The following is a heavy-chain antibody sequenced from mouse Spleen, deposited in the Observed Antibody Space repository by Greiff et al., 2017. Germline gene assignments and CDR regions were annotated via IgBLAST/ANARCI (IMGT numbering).Heavy chain of an antibody. V-gene: IGHV1S81*02. D-gene: IGHD2-3*01. CDR1: GYTFTSYY. Sequence: VKLVESGAELVKPGASVKLSCKASGYTFTSYYMYWVKQRPGQGLEWIGEINPSNGGTNFNEKFKSKATLTVDKSSSTAYMQLSSLTSEDSAVYYCTRRGGYYGYAMDYWGQGTSVTVSS. CDR2: INPSNGGT. J-gene: IGHJ4*01. CDR3: TRRGGYYGYAMDY.